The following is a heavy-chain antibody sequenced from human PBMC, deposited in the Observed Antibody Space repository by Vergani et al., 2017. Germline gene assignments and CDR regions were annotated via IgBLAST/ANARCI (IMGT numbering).Heavy chain of an antibody. Sequence: QVQLVQSGAEVKKPGASVKVSCKASGYTFTSYDINWVRQATGQGLELMGWMNPNSGNTVYAQKFQGRVTITRNTSISTAYMELSSLRSEDTAVYYCAXGPVQLERRNWVDPWGQGTLVTVSS. D-gene: IGHD1-1*01. J-gene: IGHJ5*02. CDR3: AXGPVQLERRNWVDP. V-gene: IGHV1-8*03. CDR1: GYTFTSYD. CDR2: MNPNSGNT.